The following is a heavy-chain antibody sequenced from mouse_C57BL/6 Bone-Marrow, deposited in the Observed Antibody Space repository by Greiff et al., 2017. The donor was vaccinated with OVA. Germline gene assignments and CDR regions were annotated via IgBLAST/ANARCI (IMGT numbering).Heavy chain of an antibody. CDR2: IYPRSGNT. J-gene: IGHJ4*01. CDR3: ARYWSYAMDY. V-gene: IGHV1-81*01. CDR1: GYTFTSYG. D-gene: IGHD4-1*01. Sequence: VQLVESGAELVRPGASVKLSCKASGYTFTSYGISWVKQRTGQGLEWIGEIYPRSGNTYYNEKFKGKATLTADKSSSTAYMELRSLTSEDSAVYFCARYWSYAMDYWGQGTSVTVSS.